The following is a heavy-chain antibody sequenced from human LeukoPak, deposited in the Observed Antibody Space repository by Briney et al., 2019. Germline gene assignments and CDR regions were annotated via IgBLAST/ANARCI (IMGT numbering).Heavy chain of an antibody. CDR3: ARDSLWFGEPPDEHFDY. D-gene: IGHD3-10*01. Sequence: ASVKVSCKASGYTFTGYYMHWVRQAPGQGLEWMGWINPNSGGTNYAQKFQGRVTMTRDTSISTAYMELSRLRSDDTAVYYCARDSLWFGEPPDEHFDYWGQGTLVTVSS. J-gene: IGHJ4*02. CDR2: INPNSGGT. V-gene: IGHV1-2*02. CDR1: GYTFTGYY.